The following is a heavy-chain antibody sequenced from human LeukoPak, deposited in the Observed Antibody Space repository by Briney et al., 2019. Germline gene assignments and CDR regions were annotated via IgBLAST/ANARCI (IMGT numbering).Heavy chain of an antibody. Sequence: ASVKVSCKTSGYTFSGYGISWVRQAPGQGLEWMGWITGNNGNTNYAPSLQGRVTMTKDTSTNTAYMELTSLRSDDTAVYYCARDQRNSGSYRFEYWGLGTLVTVSS. J-gene: IGHJ4*02. CDR1: GYTFSGYG. D-gene: IGHD1-26*01. CDR3: ARDQRNSGSYRFEY. CDR2: ITGNNGNT. V-gene: IGHV1-18*01.